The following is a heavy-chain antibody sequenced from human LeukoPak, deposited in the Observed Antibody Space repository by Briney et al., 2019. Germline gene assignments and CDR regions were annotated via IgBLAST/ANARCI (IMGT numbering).Heavy chain of an antibody. CDR1: GGSISSSSYY. D-gene: IGHD1-26*01. J-gene: IGHJ6*03. V-gene: IGHV4-39*02. Sequence: PSETLSLTCTVSGGSISSSSYYWGWIRQPPEKGLEWIGSIYYSGSTYYNPSLKSRVTISVDTSKNQFSLKLSSVTAADTAVYYCAREIVGATSSYYMDVWGKGTTVTVSS. CDR3: AREIVGATSSYYMDV. CDR2: IYYSGST.